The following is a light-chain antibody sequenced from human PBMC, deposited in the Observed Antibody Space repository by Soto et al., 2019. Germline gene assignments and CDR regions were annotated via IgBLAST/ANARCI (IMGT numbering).Light chain of an antibody. V-gene: IGKV3-20*01. Sequence: EIVLTQSPFALSWSPVEASTLSCRASQSLTSSYLAWYQQRPGQAPSLLIYGVSSRATGIPDRFSGSGSGTDFTLTISRLEPEDFAVYYCQQYGSSGTFGQGTKVDIK. J-gene: IGKJ1*01. CDR2: GVS. CDR3: QQYGSSGT. CDR1: QSLTSSY.